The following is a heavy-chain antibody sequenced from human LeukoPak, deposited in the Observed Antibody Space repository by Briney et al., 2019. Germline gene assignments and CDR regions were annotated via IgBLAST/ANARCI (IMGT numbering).Heavy chain of an antibody. Sequence: SETLSLTCTVSGVSISSSNSYWGWSRQPPGKGLEWIGSIYYSGNTYYNASLKSQVSISIDTSKNQFSLRLTSVTAADTAVYYCARQTGSGLFILPGGQGTLVTVSS. CDR1: GVSISSSNSY. CDR3: ARQTGSGLFILP. V-gene: IGHV4-39*01. D-gene: IGHD3/OR15-3a*01. J-gene: IGHJ4*02. CDR2: IYYSGNT.